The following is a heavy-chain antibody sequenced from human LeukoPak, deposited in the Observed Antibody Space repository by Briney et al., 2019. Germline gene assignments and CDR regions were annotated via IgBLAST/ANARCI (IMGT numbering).Heavy chain of an antibody. CDR3: ARRQYYDLWSAFYGNFDY. J-gene: IGHJ4*02. CDR1: GYSFTSYW. D-gene: IGHD3-3*01. V-gene: IGHV5-51*01. CDR2: IYPGDSDT. Sequence: GESLKISCKGSGYSFTSYWIGWVRQMPGKGLEWMGIIYPGDSDTRYSPSFQGQVTISADKSISTAYLQWSSLKASDTAMYYCARRQYYDLWSAFYGNFDYWGQGTLVTVS.